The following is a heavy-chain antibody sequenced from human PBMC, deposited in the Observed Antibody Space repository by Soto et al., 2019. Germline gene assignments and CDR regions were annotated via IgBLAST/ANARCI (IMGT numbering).Heavy chain of an antibody. CDR2: INSAGRT. V-gene: IGHV3-53*02. D-gene: IGHD6-25*01. CDR1: GFTVNSND. J-gene: IGHJ3*01. CDR3: ARDYHRSGWPRFGFDV. Sequence: EVQLEETGGGLVQPGGSLRLSCAASGFTVNSNDMSWVRQAPGKGLEWVSLINSAGRTHYADSVKGRFTVSRDNSENRLFLQMNNLEVGVTAVNYCARDYHRSGWPRFGFDVWGLGTMVSVSS.